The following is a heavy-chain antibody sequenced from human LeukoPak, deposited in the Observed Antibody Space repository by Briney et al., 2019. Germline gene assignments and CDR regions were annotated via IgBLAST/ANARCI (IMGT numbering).Heavy chain of an antibody. CDR2: IYYSGNT. Sequence: SETLSLTCTVSGGSISSHYWTWIRQPPGKGLEWIGYIYYSGNTNYNPSLKSRVTISVDTSKNQFSLKLSSVTAADTAVYYCAEFGYRWYEWEFYYWGRETRATAPQ. V-gene: IGHV4-59*08. CDR1: GGSISSHY. D-gene: IGHD5-12*01. J-gene: IGHJ4*02. CDR3: AEFGYRWYEWEFYY.